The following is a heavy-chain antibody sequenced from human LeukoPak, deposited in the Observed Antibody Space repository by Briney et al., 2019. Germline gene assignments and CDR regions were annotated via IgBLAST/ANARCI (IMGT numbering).Heavy chain of an antibody. CDR2: INHSGST. D-gene: IGHD3-10*01. V-gene: IGHV4-34*01. J-gene: IGHJ6*02. CDR3: ARGYWFGELLSYYGMDV. CDR1: GGSFSGYY. Sequence: SETLSLTCAVYGGSFSGYYWSWIRQPPGKGLEWIGEINHSGSTNYNPSLKSRVTISVDTSKNQFSLKLSSVTAADTAVYYCARGYWFGELLSYYGMDVWGQGTTVTVSS.